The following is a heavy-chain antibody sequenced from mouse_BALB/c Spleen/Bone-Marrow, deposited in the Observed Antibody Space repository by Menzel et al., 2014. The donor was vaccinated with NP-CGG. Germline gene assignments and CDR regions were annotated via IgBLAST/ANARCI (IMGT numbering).Heavy chain of an antibody. CDR2: INPSNVDT. D-gene: IGHD1-1*01. CDR1: DYTFTSYY. V-gene: IGHV1S81*02. Sequence: QVHVKQSGAELVKPGASVKLSCKASDYTFTSYYMFWVKQRPGQGLEWIGEINPSNVDTNFNEKFKSKATLTVDKSSNTAYMQLSSLTSEDSAVYYCSRGYYGSTYYYAMDYWGQGTSVTVSS. J-gene: IGHJ4*01. CDR3: SRGYYGSTYYYAMDY.